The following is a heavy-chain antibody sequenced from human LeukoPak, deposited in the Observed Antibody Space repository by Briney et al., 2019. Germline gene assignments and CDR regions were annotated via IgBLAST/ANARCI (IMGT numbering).Heavy chain of an antibody. V-gene: IGHV3-48*03. CDR2: ITTSGDDT. CDR3: VRDMTARSWHAFDS. D-gene: IGHD6-13*01. Sequence: GGSLRLSCAASGFTFSSHDMDWVRQAPGKGLEWISHITTSGDDTHYADSVKGRFIISRDNVKDSLYLQMNSLRAEDTAVYYCVRDMTARSWHAFDSWGRGTLVTVSS. J-gene: IGHJ4*02. CDR1: GFTFSSHD.